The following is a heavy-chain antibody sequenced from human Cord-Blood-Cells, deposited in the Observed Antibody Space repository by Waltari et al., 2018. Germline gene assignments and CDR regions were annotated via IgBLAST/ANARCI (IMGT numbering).Heavy chain of an antibody. V-gene: IGHV4-39*01. D-gene: IGHD5-18*01. J-gene: IGHJ2*01. CDR3: ATVSGYSYGYWYFDL. Sequence: QLQLQESGPGLVKPSETLSLTCTVSGGSISSSSYYWGWIRQPPGKGLEGIGSIYYSGSTYYNPSLKSRVTISVDTSKNQFSLKLSSGTAADTAVYYCATVSGYSYGYWYFDLWGRGTLVTVSS. CDR1: GGSISSSSYY. CDR2: IYYSGST.